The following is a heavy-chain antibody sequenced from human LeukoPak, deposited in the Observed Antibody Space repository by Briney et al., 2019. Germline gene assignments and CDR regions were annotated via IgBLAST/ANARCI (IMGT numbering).Heavy chain of an antibody. CDR2: IWYDGSNK. D-gene: IGHD6-6*01. V-gene: IGHV3-33*01. Sequence: GGSLRLSCAASGFTFSSYGMHWVRQAPGKGLEWVAVIWYDGSNKYYADSVKGRFTISRDNSKSTLYLQMNSLRAEDTAVYYCARVVVSSSSDYFDYWGQGTLVTVSS. J-gene: IGHJ4*02. CDR1: GFTFSSYG. CDR3: ARVVVSSSSDYFDY.